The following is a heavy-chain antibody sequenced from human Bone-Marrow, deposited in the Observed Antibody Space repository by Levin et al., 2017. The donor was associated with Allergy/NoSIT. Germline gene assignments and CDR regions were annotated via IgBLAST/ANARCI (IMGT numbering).Heavy chain of an antibody. CDR1: GFIFSDFE. Sequence: TGGSLRLSCAASGFIFSDFEMNWVRQAPGKGLEWVSYISSTGTTRYYGDSVKGRFTISRDNAKNSLYLQMNSLRTEDTAVYYCAREAEDYGGFDSWGQGTLVTVSS. J-gene: IGHJ4*02. V-gene: IGHV3-48*03. CDR2: ISSTGTTR. CDR3: AREAEDYGGFDS. D-gene: IGHD4/OR15-4a*01.